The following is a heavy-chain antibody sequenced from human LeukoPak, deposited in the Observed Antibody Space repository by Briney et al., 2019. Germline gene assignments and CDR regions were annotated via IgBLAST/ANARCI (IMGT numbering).Heavy chain of an antibody. Sequence: ASVKDSCKASGYTFTSYDINWVRQATGQGLEWMGWMNPNSGNTGYAHKFQGRVTRTRNTSISTAYMELSSLRSEDTAVYYCAQGYCSSTSCPIPYYYYGMDVWGQGTTVTVSS. CDR2: MNPNSGNT. CDR1: GYTFTSYD. J-gene: IGHJ6*02. V-gene: IGHV1-8*01. D-gene: IGHD2-2*01. CDR3: AQGYCSSTSCPIPYYYYGMDV.